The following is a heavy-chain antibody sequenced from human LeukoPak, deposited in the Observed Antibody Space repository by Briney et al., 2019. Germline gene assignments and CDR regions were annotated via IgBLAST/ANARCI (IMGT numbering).Heavy chain of an antibody. J-gene: IGHJ4*02. CDR3: ANYYDSSGHFDY. Sequence: TASETLSLTCAVYGGSFSGYYWSWIRQPPGKGLEWIGEINHSGSTNYNPSLKSRVTISVDTSKNQFSLKLSSVTAADTAVYYCANYYDSSGHFDYWGQGTLVTVSS. CDR2: INHSGST. D-gene: IGHD3-22*01. V-gene: IGHV4-34*01. CDR1: GGSFSGYY.